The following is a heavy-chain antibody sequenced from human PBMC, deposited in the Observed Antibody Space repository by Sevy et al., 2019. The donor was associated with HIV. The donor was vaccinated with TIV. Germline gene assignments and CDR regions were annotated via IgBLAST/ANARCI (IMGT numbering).Heavy chain of an antibody. CDR2: VYTSGRA. J-gene: IGHJ5*02. D-gene: IGHD3-10*01. CDR1: GGSMSDYY. V-gene: IGHV4-4*07. CDR3: ASLDGA. Sequence: SETLSLICTVSGGSMSDYYYNWIRQAAGKRLEWIGRVYTSGRATYNPALKSRVTMSIDASKNQFSLNLSSVTAADTAVYYCASLDGAWGQGTLVTVSS.